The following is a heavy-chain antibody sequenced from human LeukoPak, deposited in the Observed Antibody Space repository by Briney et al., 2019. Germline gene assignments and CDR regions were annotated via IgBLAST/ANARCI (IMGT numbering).Heavy chain of an antibody. V-gene: IGHV1-2*02. CDR1: GYTFTGYY. J-gene: IGHJ6*03. CDR3: ARTKLERRYYYYYMDV. Sequence: ASVKVSCKASGYTFTGYYMHWMRQAPGQGLEWMGWINPNSGGTNYAQKLQGRVTMTTDTSTSTAYMELRSLRSDDTAVYYCARTKLERRYYYYYMDVWGKGTTVTISS. D-gene: IGHD1-1*01. CDR2: INPNSGGT.